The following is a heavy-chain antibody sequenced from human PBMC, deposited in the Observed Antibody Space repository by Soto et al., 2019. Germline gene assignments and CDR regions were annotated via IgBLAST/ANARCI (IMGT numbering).Heavy chain of an antibody. CDR3: AIVSSSLGTWVRGGY. J-gene: IGHJ4*02. V-gene: IGHV3-23*01. CDR1: GFTFNNYA. CDR2: IDGSGSIT. Sequence: EVQLSESGGGLVRPGGSLRLSCAASGFTFNNYAMTWVRQAPGKGLEWVSSIDGSGSITYYADSVKGRFTMSRDNSKDTLHLQMSRLRVLDTAVYYCAIVSSSLGTWVRGGYWGQGTLVIGSS. D-gene: IGHD3-10*01.